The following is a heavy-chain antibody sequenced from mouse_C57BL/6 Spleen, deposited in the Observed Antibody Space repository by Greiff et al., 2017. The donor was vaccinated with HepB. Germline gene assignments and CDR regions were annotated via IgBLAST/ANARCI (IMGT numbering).Heavy chain of an antibody. V-gene: IGHV1-69*01. J-gene: IGHJ1*03. D-gene: IGHD2-4*01. CDR1: GYTFTSYW. CDR2: IDPSDSYT. CDR3: ATYDYDEGHFDV. Sequence: QVQLKQPGAELVMPGASVKLSCKASGYTFTSYWMHWVKQRPGQGLEWIGEIDPSDSYTNYNQKFKGKSTLTVDKSSSTAYMQLSSLTSEDSAVYYCATYDYDEGHFDVWGTGTTVTVSS.